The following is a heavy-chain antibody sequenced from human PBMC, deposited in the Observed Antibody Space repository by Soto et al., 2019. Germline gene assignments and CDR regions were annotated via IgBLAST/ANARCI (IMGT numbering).Heavy chain of an antibody. CDR3: ARDNGIAVAGTGWFDP. CDR1: GDSVSSNSAA. Sequence: SETLSLTCAISGDSVSSNSAAWNWIRQSPSRGLEWLGRTYYRSKWYNDYAVSVKSRITINPDTSKNQFSLQLNSVTPEDTAVYYCARDNGIAVAGTGWFDPWGQGTLVTVSS. J-gene: IGHJ5*02. CDR2: TYYRSKWYN. V-gene: IGHV6-1*01. D-gene: IGHD6-19*01.